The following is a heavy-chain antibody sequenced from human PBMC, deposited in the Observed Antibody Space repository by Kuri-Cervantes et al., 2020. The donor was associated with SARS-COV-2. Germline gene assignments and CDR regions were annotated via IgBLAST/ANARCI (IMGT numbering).Heavy chain of an antibody. CDR3: ASTIAVAGTANRDGMDV. V-gene: IGHV3-23*01. D-gene: IGHD6-19*01. CDR2: ISGSGGST. CDR1: GFTFSSYA. Sequence: GESLKISCAASGFTFSSYAMSWVRQAPGKGLEWVSAISGSGGSTYYADSVKGRFTISRDNSKNTLYLQMNSLRAEDTAVYYCASTIAVAGTANRDGMDVWGQGTTVTVSS. J-gene: IGHJ6*02.